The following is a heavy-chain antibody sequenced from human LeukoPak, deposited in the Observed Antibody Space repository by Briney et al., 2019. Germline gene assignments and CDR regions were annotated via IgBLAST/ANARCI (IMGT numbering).Heavy chain of an antibody. CDR1: GFTFSSYA. CDR3: AKDLVSSGWSSSLFDP. CDR2: ISSSSDRM. Sequence: GSLRLSCAASGFTFSSYAMSWARQAPGKGLEWVSGISSSSDRMYYADSVKGRFTISRDNSKNTLYLQMNSLRAEDTAVYYCAKDLVSSGWSSSLFDPWGQGTLVTVSS. J-gene: IGHJ5*02. V-gene: IGHV3-23*01. D-gene: IGHD6-19*01.